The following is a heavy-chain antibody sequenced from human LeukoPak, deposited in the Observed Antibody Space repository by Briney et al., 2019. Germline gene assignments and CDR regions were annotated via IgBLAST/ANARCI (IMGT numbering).Heavy chain of an antibody. CDR2: ISYDGSNK. CDR3: AREEYYYDSSGYSFDY. Sequence: QSGGSLRLSCAASGFTFSSYAMHWVRQAPGKGLEWVAVISYDGSNKYYADSVKGRFTISRDNSKNTLYLQMNSLRAEDTAVYYCAREEYYYDSSGYSFDYWGQGTLVTVSS. J-gene: IGHJ4*02. D-gene: IGHD3-22*01. CDR1: GFTFSSYA. V-gene: IGHV3-30*04.